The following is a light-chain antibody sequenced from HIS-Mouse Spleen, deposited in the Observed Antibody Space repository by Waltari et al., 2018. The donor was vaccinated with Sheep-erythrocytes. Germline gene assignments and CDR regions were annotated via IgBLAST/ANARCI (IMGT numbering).Light chain of an antibody. CDR2: DVS. CDR1: TSDVGGYNY. J-gene: IGLJ2*01. V-gene: IGLV2-11*01. Sequence: QPRSVSGSPGQSVTISCTGTTSDVGGYNYVSWYQQHPGKAPKLMIYDVSKRPSGVPDRFSGSKSGNTASLTISGLQAEDEADYYCCSYAGSYTFVVFGGGTKLTVL. CDR3: CSYAGSYTFVV.